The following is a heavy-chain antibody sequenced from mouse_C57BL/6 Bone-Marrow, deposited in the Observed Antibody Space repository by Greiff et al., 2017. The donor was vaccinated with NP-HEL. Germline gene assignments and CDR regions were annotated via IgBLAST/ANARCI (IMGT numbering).Heavy chain of an antibody. J-gene: IGHJ4*01. Sequence: EVKLVESGGGLVQPGESLKLSCESNEYEFPSHDMSWVRKTPEKRLELVAAINSDGGSTSYPDTMERRFIISRDNTKTTLYLQMSSLRSEDTALYYCARGNWPYARDYWGQGTSVTVSS. CDR3: ARGNWPYARDY. V-gene: IGHV5-2*01. CDR1: EYEFPSHD. D-gene: IGHD2-1*01. CDR2: INSDGGST.